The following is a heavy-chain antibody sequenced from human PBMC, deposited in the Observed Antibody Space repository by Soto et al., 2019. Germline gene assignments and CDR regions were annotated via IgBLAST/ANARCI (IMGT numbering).Heavy chain of an antibody. CDR1: GYIFTNYD. V-gene: IGHV1-8*01. CDR2: INPNSGNT. CDR3: ARDLGGWTDY. D-gene: IGHD6-19*01. J-gene: IGHJ4*02. Sequence: ASVKVSCKASGYIFTNYDINWVRQATGQGLEYLGWINPNSGNTGYVQKFKGRVTMTRNTSINTAYMELNSLRSEDTAVYYCARDLGGWTDYWGQGTLVTVSS.